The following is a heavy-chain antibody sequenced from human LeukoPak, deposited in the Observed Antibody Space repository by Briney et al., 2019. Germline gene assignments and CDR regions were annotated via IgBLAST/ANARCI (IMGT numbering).Heavy chain of an antibody. V-gene: IGHV3-23*01. D-gene: IGHD3-22*01. CDR1: GFNLSSHG. CDR3: AKDREDSSGYPNPHDY. J-gene: IGHJ4*02. Sequence: GGTLRLSCAASGFNLSSHGMSWVRQAPGKGLEWVSAISGSGGSTYYADSVKGRFTISRDNSKNTLYLQMNSLRAEDTAVYYCAKDREDSSGYPNPHDYWGQGTLVTVSS. CDR2: ISGSGGST.